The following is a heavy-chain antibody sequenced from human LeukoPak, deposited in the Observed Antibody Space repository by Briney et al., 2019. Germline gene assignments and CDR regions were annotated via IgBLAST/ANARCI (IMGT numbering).Heavy chain of an antibody. CDR1: GFTFSSYA. J-gene: IGHJ4*02. V-gene: IGHV3-23*01. CDR3: TTVQSYYYDSSGYYIIDY. Sequence: GGSLRLSCAASGFTFSSYAMSWVRQAPGRGLEWGSGISDSGGTTYYADSVKGRFTISRDDSKNSLYLQMNSLKTEDTAVYYCTTVQSYYYDSSGYYIIDYWGQGTLVTVSS. D-gene: IGHD3-22*01. CDR2: ISDSGGTT.